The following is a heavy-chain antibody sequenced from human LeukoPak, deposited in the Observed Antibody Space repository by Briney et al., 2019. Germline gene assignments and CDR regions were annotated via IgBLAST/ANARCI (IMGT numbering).Heavy chain of an antibody. CDR1: GDSTSSDRYY. CDR3: ARGGARYYYDSSGYYPSPTEYFQH. CDR2: IYYSGST. J-gene: IGHJ1*01. V-gene: IGHV4-39*07. D-gene: IGHD3-22*01. Sequence: SETLSLTCTVSGDSTSSDRYYGGWVRQPPGKGLEWIGNIYYSGSTYYNPSLKSRVTISVDTSKNQFSLKLSSVTAADTAVYYCARGGARYYYDSSGYYPSPTEYFQHWGQGTLVTVSS.